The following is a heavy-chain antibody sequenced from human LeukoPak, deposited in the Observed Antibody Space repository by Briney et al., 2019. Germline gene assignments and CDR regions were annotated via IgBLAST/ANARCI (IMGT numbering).Heavy chain of an antibody. CDR2: ISSSSSYI. D-gene: IGHD6-13*01. Sequence: GGSLRLSCAASGFTFSGYSMNWVRQAPGKGLEWVSFISSSSSYIYCADSVKGRFTISRDNARNSLYLQMNSLRAEDTAVYYCARDLMGIAYRGAFYYWGQGTLVTVSS. J-gene: IGHJ4*02. CDR1: GFTFSGYS. V-gene: IGHV3-21*06. CDR3: ARDLMGIAYRGAFYY.